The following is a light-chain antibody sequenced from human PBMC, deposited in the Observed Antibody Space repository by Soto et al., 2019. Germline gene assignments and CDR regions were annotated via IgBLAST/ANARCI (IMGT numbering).Light chain of an antibody. Sequence: QSALTQPASVSGSPGQSITISCTGTSSDVGGYNFVSWYQQHPGKAPRLMIFDVGNRPSGVSTRFSGSKSGNTASLTISGLQAEDEADYYCCSYSGSNTIVVFGGGTKLTVL. CDR1: SSDVGGYNF. J-gene: IGLJ2*01. CDR2: DVG. V-gene: IGLV2-14*03. CDR3: CSYSGSNTIVV.